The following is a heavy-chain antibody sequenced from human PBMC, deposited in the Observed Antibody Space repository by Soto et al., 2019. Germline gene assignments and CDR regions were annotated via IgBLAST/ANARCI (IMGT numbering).Heavy chain of an antibody. Sequence: GGSLRLSCAASGFVFRSYSLNWVRQVPGKGLEWISYISSSSRITYYADSVKGRFTFSRDNAKNSLSLQMKSLRDENTAVYYCARDQDIVVAPGTYGMDVWGQGTTVTVSS. J-gene: IGHJ6*02. CDR3: ARDQDIVVAPGTYGMDV. CDR2: ISSSSRIT. D-gene: IGHD2-15*01. V-gene: IGHV3-48*02. CDR1: GFVFRSYS.